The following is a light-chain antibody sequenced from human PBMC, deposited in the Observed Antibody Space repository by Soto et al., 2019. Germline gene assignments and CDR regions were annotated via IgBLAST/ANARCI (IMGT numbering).Light chain of an antibody. J-gene: IGKJ5*01. CDR2: GAS. CDR3: QQYNNWPPVT. CDR1: QSVSSN. Sequence: ETVMTQSPATLSVSPGERATLSCRASQSVSSNVAWYQQKPGQAPRLLIYGASTRATGIPARFSGSGSGTEFTLTISSRQSEDFAVYYCQQYNNWPPVTFGQGTRLEIK. V-gene: IGKV3-15*01.